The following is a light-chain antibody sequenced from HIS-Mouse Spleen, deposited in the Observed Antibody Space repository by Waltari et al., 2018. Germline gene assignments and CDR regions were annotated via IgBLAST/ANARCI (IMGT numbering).Light chain of an antibody. CDR2: DAS. CDR1: SRDVGGYNY. CDR3: SSYTSSSFNVV. Sequence: QSALTQPASVSGSPGQSITISGTGTSRDVGGYNYVSWYQQTPGKAPKLMIYDASNRPSGVSNRVSGSKSGNTASLTISGLQAEDEADYYCSSYTSSSFNVVFGGGTKLTVL. V-gene: IGLV2-14*03. J-gene: IGLJ2*01.